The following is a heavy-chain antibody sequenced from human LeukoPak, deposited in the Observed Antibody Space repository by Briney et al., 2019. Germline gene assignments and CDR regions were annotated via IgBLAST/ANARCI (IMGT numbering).Heavy chain of an antibody. V-gene: IGHV1-46*01. CDR1: GYTFTSYY. Sequence: ASVKVSCKASGYTFTSYYMHWVRQAPGQGLEWMGIINPSGGSTSYAQKFQGRVTMTRDTSTSTVYMELSSLRAEDTAVYYCARGGYSYGLNDAFDIWGQGTMVTVSS. J-gene: IGHJ3*02. CDR3: ARGGYSYGLNDAFDI. CDR2: INPSGGST. D-gene: IGHD5-18*01.